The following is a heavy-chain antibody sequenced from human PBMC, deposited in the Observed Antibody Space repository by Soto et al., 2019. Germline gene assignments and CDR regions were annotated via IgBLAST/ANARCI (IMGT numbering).Heavy chain of an antibody. CDR2: ISNDGNSE. CDR3: AKTITTIGVSSTGRGALLDN. Sequence: QVQLVESGGGVVQPGRSLRLSCAASGFTFSVFGMHWVRQAPGKGLEWVAAISNDGNSEHYADSVKGRFTISRDNSKNTFYLQMNSLSVEDTAVYYCAKTITTIGVSSTGRGALLDNWGQGILVSVSS. J-gene: IGHJ4*02. V-gene: IGHV3-30*18. D-gene: IGHD3-3*01. CDR1: GFTFSVFG.